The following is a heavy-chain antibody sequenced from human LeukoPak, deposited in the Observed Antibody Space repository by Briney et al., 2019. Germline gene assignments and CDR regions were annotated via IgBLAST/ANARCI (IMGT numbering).Heavy chain of an antibody. CDR1: GYNFPTSW. D-gene: IGHD3-10*01. V-gene: IGHV5-51*01. Sequence: GESLKISCKGSGYNFPTSWIGWVRQMPGQGLEWMGIIYPGDSDTRYSPSFEGQVTISADKSISTAYLQWSGLKASDTAIYYCARLYGRYFDYWGQGTLVTVSS. CDR3: ARLYGRYFDY. CDR2: IYPGDSDT. J-gene: IGHJ4*02.